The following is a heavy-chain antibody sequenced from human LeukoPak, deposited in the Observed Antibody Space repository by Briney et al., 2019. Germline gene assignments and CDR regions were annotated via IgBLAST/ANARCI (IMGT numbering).Heavy chain of an antibody. CDR3: ARGGYGGKGGVNY. CDR1: GGTFSSYA. V-gene: IGHV1-69*01. Sequence: SVKVSCKASGGTFSSYAISWVRQAPGRGLEWMGGIIPIFGTANYAQKFQGRVTITADESTSTAYMELSSLRSEDTAVYYCARGGYGGKGGVNYWGQGTLVTVSS. CDR2: IIPIFGTA. D-gene: IGHD4-23*01. J-gene: IGHJ4*02.